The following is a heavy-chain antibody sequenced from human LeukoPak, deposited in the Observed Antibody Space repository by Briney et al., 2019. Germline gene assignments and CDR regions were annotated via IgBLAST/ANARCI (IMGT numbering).Heavy chain of an antibody. CDR1: GFTFSSYS. D-gene: IGHD5-18*01. V-gene: IGHV3-21*01. Sequence: GPLRLSCAAPGFTFSSYSMNWVRQAPGKGLEWVSSISSSSSYIYYADSVKGRFTISRDNAKNSLYLQMNSLRAEDTAVYYCAGERGYSYALDYWGQGTLVTVSS. CDR2: ISSSSSYI. J-gene: IGHJ4*02. CDR3: AGERGYSYALDY.